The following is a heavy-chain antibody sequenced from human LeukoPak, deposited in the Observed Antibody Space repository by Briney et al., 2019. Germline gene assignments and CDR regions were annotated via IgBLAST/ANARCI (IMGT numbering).Heavy chain of an antibody. J-gene: IGHJ3*02. D-gene: IGHD3-10*01. CDR2: INHSGST. CDR1: GGSFGGYY. V-gene: IGHV4-34*01. Sequence: SETLSLTCAVYGGSFGGYYWSWIRQPPGKGLEWIGEINHSGSTNYNPSLKSRVTISVDTSKNQFSLKLSSVTAADTAVYYCARDRGGWSDAFDIWGQGTMVTVSS. CDR3: ARDRGGWSDAFDI.